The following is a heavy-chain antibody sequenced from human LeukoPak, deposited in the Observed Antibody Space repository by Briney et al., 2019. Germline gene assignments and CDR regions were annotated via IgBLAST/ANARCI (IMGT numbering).Heavy chain of an antibody. CDR3: ARMATMIVGNWFDP. J-gene: IGHJ5*02. V-gene: IGHV4-59*01. CDR2: IYYSGST. D-gene: IGHD3-22*01. Sequence: SETLSLTCTVSGGSISSYYWSWIRQPPGKGLEWLGYIYYSGSTNYNPSLKSRVTISVDTSKNQFSLKLSSVTAADTAVYYCARMATMIVGNWFDPWGQGTLVTVSS. CDR1: GGSISSYY.